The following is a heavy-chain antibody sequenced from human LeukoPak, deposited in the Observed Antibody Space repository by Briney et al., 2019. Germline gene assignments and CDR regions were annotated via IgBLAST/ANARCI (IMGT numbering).Heavy chain of an antibody. V-gene: IGHV3-30-3*01. CDR2: ISYDGSNK. D-gene: IGHD3-10*01. Sequence: PGRSLRLSCAASGFTFSSYAMHWVRQAPGKGLEWVAVISYDGSNKYYADSVKGRFTISRDNSKNTLYLQMISLRAEETAVYYCARKGHYSLDYWGQGTLVTVSS. CDR3: ARKGHYSLDY. J-gene: IGHJ4*02. CDR1: GFTFSSYA.